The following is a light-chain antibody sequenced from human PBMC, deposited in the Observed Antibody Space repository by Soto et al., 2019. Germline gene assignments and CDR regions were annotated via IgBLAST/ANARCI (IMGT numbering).Light chain of an antibody. V-gene: IGLV1-44*01. CDR2: YNN. CDR3: AAWDDSLEGMV. J-gene: IGLJ3*02. CDR1: TSNIGSNT. Sequence: QSVLTQPPSASGTPGQRVTISCSGTTSNIGSNTVNWYQQLPGTAPKLLIYYNNQRPSGVPDRLSGSKSGTSASLAISGLQSEDEALYYCAAWDDSLEGMVSGGGTKLTVL.